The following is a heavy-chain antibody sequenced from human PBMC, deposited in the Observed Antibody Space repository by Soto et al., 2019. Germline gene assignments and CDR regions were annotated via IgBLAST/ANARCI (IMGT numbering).Heavy chain of an antibody. CDR1: GFTFSSYA. V-gene: IGHV3-30-3*01. D-gene: IGHD1-1*01. Sequence: PGGSLRLSCAASGFTFSSYAMHLVRQAPGKGLEWVAVISYDGSNKYYADSVKGRFTISRDNARNSLYLQMNSLRAEDTAVYYCASGNLYAFDIWGQGTMVTVSS. CDR2: ISYDGSNK. J-gene: IGHJ3*02. CDR3: ASGNLYAFDI.